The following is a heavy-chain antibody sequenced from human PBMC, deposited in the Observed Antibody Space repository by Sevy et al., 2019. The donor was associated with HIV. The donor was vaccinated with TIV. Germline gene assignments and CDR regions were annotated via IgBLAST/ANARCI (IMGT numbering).Heavy chain of an antibody. D-gene: IGHD6-13*01. CDR1: GFTFSNYA. CDR3: ASEKEQLVLWPYYGMDV. J-gene: IGHJ6*02. V-gene: IGHV3-21*01. CDR2: ISNSSSYI. Sequence: GGSLRLSCAASGFTFSNYAMSWVRQAPGQGLEWVACISNSSSYIYYVDSVKGRFTISRDNAKNSLYLQMNSLRAEDTAVYYCASEKEQLVLWPYYGMDVWGQGTTVTVSS.